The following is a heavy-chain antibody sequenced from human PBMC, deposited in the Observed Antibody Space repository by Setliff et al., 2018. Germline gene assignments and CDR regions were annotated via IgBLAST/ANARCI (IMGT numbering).Heavy chain of an antibody. Sequence: GGSLRLSCAVSGFSLSNFWMSWVRQAPGKGLEWVASIAQDGSEKYYVDSVKGRFTMSRDDAKNSVFLQMNSLRAEDTAVYYCARDPRLLYSSRWYEGWAFDIWGQGTMVTVSS. V-gene: IGHV3-7*03. D-gene: IGHD6-13*01. CDR2: IAQDGSEK. CDR3: ARDPRLLYSSRWYEGWAFDI. CDR1: GFSLSNFW. J-gene: IGHJ3*02.